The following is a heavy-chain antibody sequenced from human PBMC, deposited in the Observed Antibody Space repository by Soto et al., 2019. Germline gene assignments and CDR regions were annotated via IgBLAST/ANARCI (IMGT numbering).Heavy chain of an antibody. CDR2: IKQDGIEK. CDR3: ARGAGMTPPYYYYGIDV. J-gene: IGHJ6*02. V-gene: IGHV3-7*05. CDR1: GFTFTNYW. D-gene: IGHD1-1*01. Sequence: EVQLVESGGGLVQPGGSLRLSCAASGFTFTNYWMTWVRQAPGKGLEWVANIKQDGIEKYHVDSVKGRLSISRDNAKNSLYLQINSLRAEEAAVYYCARGAGMTPPYYYYGIDVWGQGTTVTVSS.